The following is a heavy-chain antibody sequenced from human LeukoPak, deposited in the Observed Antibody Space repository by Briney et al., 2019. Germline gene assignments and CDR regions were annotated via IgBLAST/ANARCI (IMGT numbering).Heavy chain of an antibody. V-gene: IGHV3-30*18. CDR1: GFTFSSYG. CDR2: ISYDGSNK. D-gene: IGHD1-26*01. CDR3: AKDREVGATCFDY. J-gene: IGHJ4*02. Sequence: GGSLRPSCAASGFTFSSYGMHWVRQAPGKGLEWVAVISYDGSNKYYADSVKGRFTISRDNSKNTLYLQMNSLRAEDTAVYYCAKDREVGATCFDYWGQGTLVTVSS.